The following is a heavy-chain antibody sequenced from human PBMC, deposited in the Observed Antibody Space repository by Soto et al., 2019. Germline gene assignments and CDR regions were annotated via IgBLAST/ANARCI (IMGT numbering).Heavy chain of an antibody. CDR1: GFSFSSYG. D-gene: IGHD1-1*01. CDR2: ISYDGTDE. CDR3: AKQDSDWNDHFDY. J-gene: IGHJ4*02. V-gene: IGHV3-30*18. Sequence: GGSLRLSCAASGFSFSSYGMHWVRQAPGKGLEWVAMISYDGTDEYYADSVKGRFTISRDNSKNAVYLQMNSLRAEDTAVYYCAKQDSDWNDHFDYWAQGTLVTVSS.